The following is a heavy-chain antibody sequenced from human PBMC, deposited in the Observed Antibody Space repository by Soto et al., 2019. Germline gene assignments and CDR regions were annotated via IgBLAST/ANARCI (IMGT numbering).Heavy chain of an antibody. Sequence: VGSLRLSCVASGFTFSNYAMSWVRQAPGKGLEWVSAISGSGGSTYYADSVKGRFTISRDNSKNTLYLQMNSLRAEDTALYYCAKEGGVANFYYYGMDVWGQGTTVTVSS. CDR1: GFTFSNYA. V-gene: IGHV3-23*01. D-gene: IGHD5-12*01. CDR3: AKEGGVANFYYYGMDV. CDR2: ISGSGGST. J-gene: IGHJ6*02.